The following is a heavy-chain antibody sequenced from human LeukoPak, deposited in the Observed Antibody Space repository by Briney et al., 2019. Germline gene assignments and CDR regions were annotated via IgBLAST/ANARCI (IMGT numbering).Heavy chain of an antibody. V-gene: IGHV4-61*02. Sequence: SQTLSVTCTVSGGSISSGSYYWSWIRQPAGKGLEWIGRIYTSGSTNYNPSLKSRVTISVDTSKNQFSLKLSSVTAADTAVYYCARRFDPWGQGTLVTVSS. CDR3: ARRFDP. CDR1: GGSISSGSYY. J-gene: IGHJ5*02. CDR2: IYTSGST.